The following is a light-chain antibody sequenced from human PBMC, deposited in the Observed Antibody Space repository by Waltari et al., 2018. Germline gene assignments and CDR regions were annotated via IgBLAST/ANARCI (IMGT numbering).Light chain of an antibody. CDR2: AAS. CDR1: QSVSRF. Sequence: ATLSCRASQSVSRFLAWYQQKPGQAPRLLIYAASSRATGIPDRFSGSGSGTDFSLTISRLEPEDFAMYYCQHYVSLPATFGQGTKVEIK. J-gene: IGKJ1*01. CDR3: QHYVSLPAT. V-gene: IGKV3-20*01.